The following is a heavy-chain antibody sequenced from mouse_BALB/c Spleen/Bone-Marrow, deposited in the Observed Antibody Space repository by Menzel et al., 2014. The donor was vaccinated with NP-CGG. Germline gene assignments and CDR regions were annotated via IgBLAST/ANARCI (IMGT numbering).Heavy chain of an antibody. Sequence: VQLQQSGPELVKPGASVKISCKASGYSFTGYFMNWVMQSHGKSLEWIGRINPYNGDTFYNQKFKGKATLTVDKSSSTAHMELRSLASEDSADYYCARGGLLRAMDYWGQGTSVTVSS. D-gene: IGHD2-3*01. J-gene: IGHJ4*01. CDR3: ARGGLLRAMDY. V-gene: IGHV1-20*02. CDR1: GYSFTGYF. CDR2: INPYNGDT.